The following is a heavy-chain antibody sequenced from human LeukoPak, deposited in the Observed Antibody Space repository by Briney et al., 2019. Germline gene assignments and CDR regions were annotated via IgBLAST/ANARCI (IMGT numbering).Heavy chain of an antibody. CDR3: ARDRYSYGLHDAFDI. CDR1: GYTFTNYG. Sequence: ASVKVSCKASGYTFTNYGISWVRQAPGQGLEWMGWISAYNGNTNYAQKLQGRVTMTTDTSTSTAYMELRSLRSEDTAVYYCARDRYSYGLHDAFDIWGQGTMVTVSS. D-gene: IGHD5-18*01. CDR2: ISAYNGNT. V-gene: IGHV1-18*01. J-gene: IGHJ3*02.